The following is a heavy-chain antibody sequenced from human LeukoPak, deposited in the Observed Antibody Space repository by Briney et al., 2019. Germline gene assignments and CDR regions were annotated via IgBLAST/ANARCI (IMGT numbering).Heavy chain of an antibody. CDR3: ARGQQLVPHYYYMDV. D-gene: IGHD6-13*01. Sequence: SETLSLTCTVSGGSISSGSYYWSWIRQPAGKGLEWIGRIYTSGSTNYNPSLKSRVTISVDTSKNQFSLKLSSVTAADTAVYYCARGQQLVPHYYYMDVWGKGTTVTISS. CDR1: GGSISSGSYY. CDR2: IYTSGST. J-gene: IGHJ6*03. V-gene: IGHV4-61*02.